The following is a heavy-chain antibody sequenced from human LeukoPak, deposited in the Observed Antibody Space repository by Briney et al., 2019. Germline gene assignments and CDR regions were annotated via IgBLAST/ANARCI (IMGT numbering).Heavy chain of an antibody. CDR3: AKGWSGESFGAQFDY. Sequence: GGSLRLSCAASGFTFSTYGMHWVRQAPGKRLEWVAVITFDGSNKYYADSVKGRFTISRDNSKNTLYLQMNSLRAEDTALYYCAKGWSGESFGAQFDYWGQGTLVTVSS. J-gene: IGHJ4*02. CDR1: GFTFSTYG. V-gene: IGHV3-30*18. D-gene: IGHD3-10*01. CDR2: ITFDGSNK.